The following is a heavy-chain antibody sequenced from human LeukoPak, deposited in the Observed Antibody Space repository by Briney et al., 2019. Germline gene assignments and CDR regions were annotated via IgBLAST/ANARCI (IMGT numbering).Heavy chain of an antibody. D-gene: IGHD1-1*01. Sequence: PGGSLRLSCAASGFTVNDNQMNWVRQARGKGPEWVSVIYSGGGTFYADSVKGRFTISRDNSKNTLYLQMNSLRPEDTAVYYCESWVPPFDYWGQGILVTVSS. CDR2: IYSGGGT. CDR1: GFTVNDNQ. CDR3: ESWVPPFDY. V-gene: IGHV3-66*01. J-gene: IGHJ4*02.